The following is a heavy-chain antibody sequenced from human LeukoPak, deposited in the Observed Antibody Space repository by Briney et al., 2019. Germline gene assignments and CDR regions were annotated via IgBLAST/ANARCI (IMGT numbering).Heavy chain of an antibody. D-gene: IGHD1-1*01. Sequence: GGALRLSCAASGFTFSDYTMNWFRQAPGEGLQWISYNGISSGNTKYAYSVKGRFTITGDNAKNSLYLQMSSLRVEDTAVYYCARDHNYAFDNWGQGTLVTVSS. CDR1: GFTFSDYT. J-gene: IGHJ4*02. CDR2: NGISSGNT. V-gene: IGHV3-11*06. CDR3: ARDHNYAFDN.